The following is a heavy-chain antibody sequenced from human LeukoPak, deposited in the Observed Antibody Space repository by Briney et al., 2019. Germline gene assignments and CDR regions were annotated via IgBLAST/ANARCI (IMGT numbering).Heavy chain of an antibody. CDR1: GGSISSGGYY. CDR2: IYYSGST. CDR3: ARGGKGGASPFDY. V-gene: IGHV4-61*08. D-gene: IGHD3-16*01. Sequence: SQTLSLTCTVSGGSISSGGYYWSWIRQPPGKGLEWIGYIYYSGSTNYNPSLKSRVTISVDTSKNQFSLKLSSVTAADTAVYYCARGGKGGASPFDYWGQGTLVTVSS. J-gene: IGHJ4*02.